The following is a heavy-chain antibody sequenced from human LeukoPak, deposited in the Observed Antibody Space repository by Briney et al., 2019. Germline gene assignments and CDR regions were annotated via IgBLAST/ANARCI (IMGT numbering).Heavy chain of an antibody. CDR1: GFTFTTYA. J-gene: IGHJ4*02. Sequence: GGSLRLSCSASGFTFTTYAMSWVRQAPGKGLEWVSAISGSGGSTYYADSVKGRFTISRDNSKNTLYLQMNSLRAEDTAVYYCAKDWGFQYASGSYCEYWGQGTLVTVSS. D-gene: IGHD3-10*01. V-gene: IGHV3-23*01. CDR2: ISGSGGST. CDR3: AKDWGFQYASGSYCEY.